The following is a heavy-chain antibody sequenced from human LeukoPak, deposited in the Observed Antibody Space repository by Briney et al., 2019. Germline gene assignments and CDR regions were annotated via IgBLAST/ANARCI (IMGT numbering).Heavy chain of an antibody. CDR2: MNPNSGNT. D-gene: IGHD2-15*01. V-gene: IGHV1-8*01. CDR3: ARRVVAPATEGYDY. Sequence: GASVKVSCKASGYTFTSYDINWVRQATGQGLEWMGWMNPNSGNTGYAQKFQGRVTMTRNTSISTAYMELSSLRSEDTAVYYCARRVVAPATEGYDYWGQGTLVTVSS. J-gene: IGHJ4*02. CDR1: GYTFTSYD.